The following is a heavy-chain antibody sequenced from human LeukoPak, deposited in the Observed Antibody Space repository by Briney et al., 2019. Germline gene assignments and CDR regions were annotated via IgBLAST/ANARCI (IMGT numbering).Heavy chain of an antibody. D-gene: IGHD3-3*01. Sequence: GGSLRLSCAASGFTFSDYYMSWIRQAPGKGLEWVSYISSSGSTIYYADSVKGRFTISRDNAKNSLYLQMNSLRAEDTAVYYCARDRAWSGYYEYYYYGMDVWGQGTTVTVSS. CDR3: ARDRAWSGYYEYYYYGMDV. CDR1: GFTFSDYY. J-gene: IGHJ6*02. CDR2: ISSSGSTI. V-gene: IGHV3-11*01.